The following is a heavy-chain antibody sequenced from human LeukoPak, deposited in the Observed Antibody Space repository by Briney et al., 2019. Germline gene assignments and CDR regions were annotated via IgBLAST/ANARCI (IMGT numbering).Heavy chain of an antibody. V-gene: IGHV4-34*01. CDR3: ARGSSPPQKYSGYDVGYYYGMDV. J-gene: IGHJ6*02. CDR1: GGSFSGYY. CDR2: INHSGST. Sequence: PSETLSLTCAVYGGSFSGYYWSWIRQPPGKGLEWIGEINHSGSTNYNPPLTSRVTISVDTSKNQFSLKLSSVTAPDTAVYYCARGSSPPQKYSGYDVGYYYGMDVWGQGTTVTVSS. D-gene: IGHD5-12*01.